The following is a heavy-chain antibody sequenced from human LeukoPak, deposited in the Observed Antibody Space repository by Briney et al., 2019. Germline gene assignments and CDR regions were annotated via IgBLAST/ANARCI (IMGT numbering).Heavy chain of an antibody. CDR2: IKQDGSEK. V-gene: IGHV3-7*01. D-gene: IGHD3-3*01. CDR3: ARHAPHTIFGVVTKWRGWFDP. Sequence: PGGSLRLSCAASGFTFSSHWMSWVRQAPGKGLEWVANIKQDGSEKYYVDSVKGRFTISRDNAKNSLYLQMNSLRAEDTAVYYCARHAPHTIFGVVTKWRGWFDPWGQRTLVTVSS. CDR1: GFTFSSHW. J-gene: IGHJ5*02.